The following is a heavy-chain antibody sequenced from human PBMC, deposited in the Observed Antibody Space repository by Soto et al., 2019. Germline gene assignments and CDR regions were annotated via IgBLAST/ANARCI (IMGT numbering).Heavy chain of an antibody. CDR3: ARYRREAVAGYTLDN. J-gene: IGHJ4*02. Sequence: QVQLQESGPGLVKASETLSLTCTVSGGSISSNYWTWIRQPPGKGLEWIGYVDNSGSTNYNPSLKSRVTISETTSRSQFSLKVNSMTAAYTAVYYRARYRREAVAGYTLDNWGQGSLVTVSS. CDR2: VDNSGST. V-gene: IGHV4-59*01. CDR1: GGSISSNY. D-gene: IGHD6-13*01.